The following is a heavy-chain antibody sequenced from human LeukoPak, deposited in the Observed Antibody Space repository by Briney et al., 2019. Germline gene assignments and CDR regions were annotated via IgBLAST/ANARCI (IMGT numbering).Heavy chain of an antibody. V-gene: IGHV4-34*01. Sequence: SETLSLTCAVYGGSFSGYYWSWLRQPPGKGLEWIGEINHSGSTNYNPSLKSRVTISVDTSKNQFSLKLSSVTAADTAVYYCARHIVVVPAAIGGRYYYYGMDVWGQGTTVTVSS. J-gene: IGHJ6*02. CDR1: GGSFSGYY. CDR2: INHSGST. D-gene: IGHD2-2*02. CDR3: ARHIVVVPAAIGGRYYYYGMDV.